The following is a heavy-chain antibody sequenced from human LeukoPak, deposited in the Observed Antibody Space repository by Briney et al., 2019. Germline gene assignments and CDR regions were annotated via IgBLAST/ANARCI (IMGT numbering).Heavy chain of an antibody. V-gene: IGHV4-34*01. J-gene: IGHJ6*02. CDR3: ARGYDSSDYGMDV. Sequence: SATMSLTCADDGGSFSGYYWSWIRQPPGKGLEWIGEINHSGSTNYNPSLKSRVAISVDTDKNQFSLKLSSVTAADTAVYYCARGYDSSDYGMDVWGQGTTVTVSS. D-gene: IGHD3-22*01. CDR2: INHSGST. CDR1: GGSFSGYY.